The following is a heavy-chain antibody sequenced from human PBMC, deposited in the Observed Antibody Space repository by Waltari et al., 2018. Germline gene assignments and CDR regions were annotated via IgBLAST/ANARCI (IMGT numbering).Heavy chain of an antibody. CDR3: ARAYDSTGYYRYFDL. D-gene: IGHD3-22*01. V-gene: IGHV4-39*01. J-gene: IGHJ2*01. CDR2: VYFTGTT. CDR1: GASISSSVPY. Sequence: QLQLQESGPGLVKPSETLSLACNVSGASISSSVPYWGGIRQPPGKGLEWIGSVYFTGTTYYNPSVKSRISISVDTSKSQFSLRLTSVTAADTAVYYCARAYDSTGYYRYFDLWGRGTLVTVSS.